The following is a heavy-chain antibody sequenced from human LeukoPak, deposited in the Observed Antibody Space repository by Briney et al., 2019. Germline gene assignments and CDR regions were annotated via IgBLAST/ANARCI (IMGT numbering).Heavy chain of an antibody. D-gene: IGHD3-10*01. V-gene: IGHV3-30-3*01. CDR2: ISYDGSNK. Sequence: PGGSLRLSCAASGFTFSSYAMHWIRQAPGKGLEWVAVISYDGSNKYYADSVKGRFTISRDNSKNTLYLQMNSLRAEDTAVYYCASILTSTHFDYWGQGTLVTVSS. CDR1: GFTFSSYA. CDR3: ASILTSTHFDY. J-gene: IGHJ4*02.